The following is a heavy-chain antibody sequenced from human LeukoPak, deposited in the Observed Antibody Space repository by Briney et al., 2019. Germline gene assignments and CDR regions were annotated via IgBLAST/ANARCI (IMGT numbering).Heavy chain of an antibody. Sequence: ASVKVSCKASGGTFSSYAISWVRQAPGQGLEWMGWMNPNSGNTGYAQKFQGRVTMTRNTSISTAYMELSSLRSEDTAVYYCARAVAAGTDFDYWGQGTLVTVSS. CDR3: ARAVAAGTDFDY. J-gene: IGHJ4*02. CDR2: MNPNSGNT. CDR1: GGTFSSYA. V-gene: IGHV1-8*02. D-gene: IGHD6-13*01.